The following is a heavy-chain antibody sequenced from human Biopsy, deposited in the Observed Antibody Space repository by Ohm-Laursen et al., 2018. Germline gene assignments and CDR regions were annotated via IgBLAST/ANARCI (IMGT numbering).Heavy chain of an antibody. D-gene: IGHD3-3*01. CDR3: ARARIKTSGVLIPETYYFDS. Sequence: SETLSLTCTLSGDSITRSYWSWIRQPPGKGLEWIGNFYYSGSTNYNPSLKSRITMSLDRSKSQVSLRMNSVTAADTAVYYCARARIKTSGVLIPETYYFDSWGQGTLVTVSS. CDR2: FYYSGST. J-gene: IGHJ4*02. CDR1: GDSITRSY. V-gene: IGHV4-59*01.